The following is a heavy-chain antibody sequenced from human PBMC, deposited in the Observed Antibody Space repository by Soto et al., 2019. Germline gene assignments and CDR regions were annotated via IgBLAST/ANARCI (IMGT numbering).Heavy chain of an antibody. V-gene: IGHV1-8*01. CDR2: MNPNSGNT. J-gene: IGHJ5*02. Sequence: SVKVSCNASVYTCTSYDINWVRQATGQGLEWMGWMNPNSGNTGYAQKFQGRVTMTRNTSISTAYMELSSLRSEDTAVYYCARGHRRRFDPWGQGTLVTVSS. CDR1: VYTCTSYD. CDR3: ARGHRRRFDP.